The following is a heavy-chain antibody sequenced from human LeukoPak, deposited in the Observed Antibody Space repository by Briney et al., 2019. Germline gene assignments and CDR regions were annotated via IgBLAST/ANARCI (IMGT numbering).Heavy chain of an antibody. J-gene: IGHJ6*03. Sequence: ASVKVSCKASGYTFTSYYMHWVRQAPGQGLEWMGIINPSGGSTSYAQKFQGRVTMTRDTSTSTVYMELSSLRSEDTAVYYCARDLLHSNSWGDYYYYMDVWGKGTTVTVSS. CDR3: ARDLLHSNSWGDYYYYMDV. D-gene: IGHD6-13*01. V-gene: IGHV1-46*03. CDR1: GYTFTSYY. CDR2: INPSGGST.